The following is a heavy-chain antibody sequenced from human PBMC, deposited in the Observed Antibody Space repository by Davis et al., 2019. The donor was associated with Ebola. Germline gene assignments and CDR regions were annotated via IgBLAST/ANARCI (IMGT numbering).Heavy chain of an antibody. D-gene: IGHD6-13*01. CDR1: GFTFSSYA. V-gene: IGHV3-30-3*01. CDR2: ISYDGSNK. Sequence: GESLKISCAASGFTFSSYAMSWVRQAPGKGLEWVAVISYDGSNKYYADSVKGRFTISRDNSKNTLYLQMNSLRAEDTAVYYCAREGGKDPGYSSSWGRYFDYWGQGTLVTVSS. J-gene: IGHJ4*02. CDR3: AREGGKDPGYSSSWGRYFDY.